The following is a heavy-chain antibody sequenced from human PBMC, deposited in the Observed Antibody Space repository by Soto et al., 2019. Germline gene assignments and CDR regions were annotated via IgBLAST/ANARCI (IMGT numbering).Heavy chain of an antibody. J-gene: IGHJ6*02. CDR2: IYHSGST. CDR1: GGSISSSNW. V-gene: IGHV4-4*02. Sequence: QVQLQESGPGLVKPSGTLSLTCAVSGGSISSSNWWSWVRQPPGKGLEWIGEIYHSGSTNYNPSLKSRVTISVDQSKNQFSLKLSSVTAAYTAVYYCARDLKDVVVPERDYYGMDVWGQGTTVTVSS. CDR3: ARDLKDVVVPERDYYGMDV. D-gene: IGHD2-2*01.